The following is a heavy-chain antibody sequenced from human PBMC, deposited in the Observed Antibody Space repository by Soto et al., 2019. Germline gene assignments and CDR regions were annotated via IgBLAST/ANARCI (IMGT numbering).Heavy chain of an antibody. J-gene: IGHJ6*02. V-gene: IGHV5-51*01. CDR3: ARTAAAGKYYYGVDV. CDR1: GYTFSNYW. Sequence: PGESLKISCRGSGYTFSNYWIDWVRQMPGKGLEWMGIIYPGDSDIRYGPSFQGQVTISADKSINTAYLQWSSLKASDTAMYYCARTAAAGKYYYGVDVWGQGTTVTVS. CDR2: IYPGDSDI. D-gene: IGHD6-13*01.